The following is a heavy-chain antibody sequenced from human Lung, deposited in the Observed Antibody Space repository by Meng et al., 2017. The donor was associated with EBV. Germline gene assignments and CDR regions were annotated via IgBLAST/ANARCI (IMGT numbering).Heavy chain of an antibody. CDR3: TSRSY. V-gene: IGHV3-73*02. D-gene: IGHD3-10*01. J-gene: IGHJ4*02. CDR2: IRSKANNYAT. Sequence: EVPLGEFGGGLVQPGGSLKLSCAASGFTFSGSAMHWVRQASGKGLEWVGRIRSKANNYATSFGASVEGRFTISRDDSNNTAYLQMNSLKTEDTAVYYCTSRSYWGQGTLVTVSS. CDR1: GFTFSGSA.